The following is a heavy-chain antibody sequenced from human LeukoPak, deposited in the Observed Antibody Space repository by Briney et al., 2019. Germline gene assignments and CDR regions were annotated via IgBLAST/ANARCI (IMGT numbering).Heavy chain of an antibody. Sequence: PGGSLRLSCAASGFTFSSYAMSWVRQAPGKGLEWVSASSGSGGSTYYADSVKGRFTISRDNSKNTLYLQMNSLRAEDTAVYYCAKDRYCSGGSCYPNWFDPWGQGTLVTVSS. CDR2: SSGSGGST. CDR3: AKDRYCSGGSCYPNWFDP. J-gene: IGHJ5*02. V-gene: IGHV3-23*01. CDR1: GFTFSSYA. D-gene: IGHD2-15*01.